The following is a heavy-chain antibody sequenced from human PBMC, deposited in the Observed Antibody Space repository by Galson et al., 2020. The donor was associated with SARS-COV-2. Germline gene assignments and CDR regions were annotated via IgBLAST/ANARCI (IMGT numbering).Heavy chain of an antibody. CDR1: GGSISSSSYY. Sequence: ASETLSLTCTVSGGSISSSSYYWGWIRQPPGKGLEWIGSIYYSGSTYYNPSLKSRVTISVDTSKNQFSLKLSSVTAADTAVYYCASLSKYGPYSNFDYWGQGTLVTVSS. J-gene: IGHJ4*02. D-gene: IGHD2-15*01. V-gene: IGHV4-39*07. CDR3: ASLSKYGPYSNFDY. CDR2: IYYSGST.